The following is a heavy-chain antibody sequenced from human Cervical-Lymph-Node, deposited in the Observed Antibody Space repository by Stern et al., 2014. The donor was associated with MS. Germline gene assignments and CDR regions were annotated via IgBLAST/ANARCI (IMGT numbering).Heavy chain of an antibody. CDR2: INSGSSTI. V-gene: IGHV3-48*01. CDR3: ARDYLSGSSFS. J-gene: IGHJ5*02. Sequence: EVQLVQSGGGLVQPGGSLRLSCVASGFTFSSYNMNWVRQAPGKGLEWISYINSGSSTIWYTDSVKGRFPTSRDNAQNSLYLQMNSLRAEDTAVYYCARDYLSGSSFSWGQGTLVTVSS. CDR1: GFTFSSYN. D-gene: IGHD6-13*01.